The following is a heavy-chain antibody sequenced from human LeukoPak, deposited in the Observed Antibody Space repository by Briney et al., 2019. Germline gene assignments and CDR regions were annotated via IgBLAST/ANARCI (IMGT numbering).Heavy chain of an antibody. CDR1: GFAFSSYS. D-gene: IGHD6-6*01. CDR2: ISRSSSIL. J-gene: IGHJ4*02. V-gene: IGHV3-48*02. Sequence: GGSLRLSCAASGFAFSSYSMNWVRLAPGKGLEWVSYISRSSSILYYADSVKGRFTISRDNAKNSLYLQMNSLRDEDTAVYYCAREKAPFVGLDYWGQGTLVTVSS. CDR3: AREKAPFVGLDY.